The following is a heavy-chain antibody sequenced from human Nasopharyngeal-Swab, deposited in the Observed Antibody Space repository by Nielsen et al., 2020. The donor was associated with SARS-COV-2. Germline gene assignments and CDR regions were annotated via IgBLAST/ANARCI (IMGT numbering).Heavy chain of an antibody. Sequence: RQAPGKGLEWIGEINHSGSTNYNPSLKSRVTISVDTSKNQFSLKLSSVTAADTAVYYCARGTSNYYDSSGTIDYWDQGTLVTVSS. D-gene: IGHD3-22*01. CDR2: INHSGST. J-gene: IGHJ4*02. V-gene: IGHV4-34*01. CDR3: ARGTSNYYDSSGTIDY.